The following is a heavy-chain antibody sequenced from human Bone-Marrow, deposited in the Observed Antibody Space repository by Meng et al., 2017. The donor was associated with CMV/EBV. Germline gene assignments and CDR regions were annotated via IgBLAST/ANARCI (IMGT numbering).Heavy chain of an antibody. D-gene: IGHD1-26*01. CDR2: INPNGGAT. V-gene: IGHV1-2*02. CDR1: GYTFIDYY. CDR3: ARAHGHSGSYYVYNWFDS. Sequence: ASVKVSCKPSGYTFIDYYMHWVRQAPGQGLEWLGWINPNGGATNYAQKFQGRVTMTRDTSIDTAYMELSRLRSDDTAVYYCARAHGHSGSYYVYNWFDSWGQGTLVTVSS. J-gene: IGHJ5*01.